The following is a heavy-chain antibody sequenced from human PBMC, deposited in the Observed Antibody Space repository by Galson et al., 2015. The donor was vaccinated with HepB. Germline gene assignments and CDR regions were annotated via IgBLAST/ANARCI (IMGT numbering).Heavy chain of an antibody. CDR1: GFTFSDYY. V-gene: IGHV3-11*06. D-gene: IGHD6-13*01. J-gene: IGHJ5*02. Sequence: SLRLSCAASGFTFSDYYMSWLRQAPGKGLEWVSYISSSSSYTNYADSVKGRFTISRDNAKNSLYLQMNSLRAEDTAMYYCARLTGIAAAGNWFDPWGQGTLVTVSS. CDR2: ISSSSSYT. CDR3: ARLTGIAAAGNWFDP.